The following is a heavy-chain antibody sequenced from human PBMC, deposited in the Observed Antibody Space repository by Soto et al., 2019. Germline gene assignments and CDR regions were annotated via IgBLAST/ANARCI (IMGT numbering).Heavy chain of an antibody. CDR2: IIPILGIA. CDR1: GGTFSSYT. J-gene: IGHJ6*02. D-gene: IGHD6-13*01. V-gene: IGHV1-69*08. CDR3: ARDRAAAFSSSYGMDV. Sequence: QVQLVQSGAEVKKPGSSVKVSCKASGGTFSSYTISWVRQAPGQGLEWMGRIIPILGIANYAQKFQGRVKITXXKXTXTAYMELSSLRSEDTAVYYCARDRAAAFSSSYGMDVWGQGTTVTVSS.